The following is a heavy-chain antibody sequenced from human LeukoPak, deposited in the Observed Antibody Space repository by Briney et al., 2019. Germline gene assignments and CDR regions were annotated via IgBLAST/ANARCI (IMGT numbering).Heavy chain of an antibody. D-gene: IGHD3-16*02. V-gene: IGHV1-8*01. Sequence: ASVKVSCKASGYAFTSYDINWVRQATGQGLEWMGWMNPNSGNTGSAQRFQGRVTMTRDTSRSTAYMELRSLTSEDTAVYYCARGPLVRLPSSFDPWGQGTLVTVSS. CDR2: MNPNSGNT. CDR1: GYAFTSYD. J-gene: IGHJ5*02. CDR3: ARGPLVRLPSSFDP.